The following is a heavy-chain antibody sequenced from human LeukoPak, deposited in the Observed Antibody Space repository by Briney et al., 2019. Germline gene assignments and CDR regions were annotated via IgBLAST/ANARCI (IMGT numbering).Heavy chain of an antibody. CDR1: GFTFSSHW. D-gene: IGHD5-12*01. V-gene: IGHV3-74*01. CDR3: VYSGNDRFDY. Sequence: GGSLRLSSAAPGFTFSSHWMHWVRHAPGKGLVWVSHINSDGSNTNSADSVKGRFTISRDRDNAKHTLYLQMNSLRVEDSATYYCVYSGNDRFDYWGQGTLVTVSS. CDR2: INSDGSNT. J-gene: IGHJ4*02.